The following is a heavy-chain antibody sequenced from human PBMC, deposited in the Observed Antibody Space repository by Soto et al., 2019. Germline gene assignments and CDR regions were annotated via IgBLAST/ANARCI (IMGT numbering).Heavy chain of an antibody. CDR2: VNIDGSTT. Sequence: GGSMRLSCAASGFTFTTYWMHWVRQAPGKGLVWLSRVNIDGSTTNYADSVKGRFTIFRDNAKNTVYLQMDSLRVEDTAVYYCARVPNGGYEXNWGQGTPVXVSS. J-gene: IGHJ4*02. CDR1: GFTFTTYW. D-gene: IGHD5-12*01. V-gene: IGHV3-74*01. CDR3: ARVPNGGYEXN.